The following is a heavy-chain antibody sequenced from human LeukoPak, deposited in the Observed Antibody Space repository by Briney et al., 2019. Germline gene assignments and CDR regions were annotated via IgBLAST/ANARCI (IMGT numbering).Heavy chain of an antibody. CDR2: ISSNGGST. CDR1: GFTFSSYA. Sequence: GGSLRLSCAASGFTFSSYAVHWVRQAPGKGLEYVSAISSNGGSTYYANSVKGRFTISRDNSKNTLYLQMGSLRADDMAVYYCTKGETYMTTVTPFDYWGQGTLVTVSS. CDR3: TKGETYMTTVTPFDY. J-gene: IGHJ4*02. V-gene: IGHV3-64*01. D-gene: IGHD4-17*01.